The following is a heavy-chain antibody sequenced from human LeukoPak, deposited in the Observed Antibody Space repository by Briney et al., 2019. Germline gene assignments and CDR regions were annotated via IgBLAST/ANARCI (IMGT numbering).Heavy chain of an antibody. J-gene: IGHJ3*02. Sequence: SETLSLTCAVYGGSFSGYYWSWIRQPPGKGLEWIGEINHSGSTNYNPSLKSRVTISVDTSKNQFSLKLSSVTAADTAAYYCARGERLNTMTQGGCAFDIWGQGTMVTVSS. CDR2: INHSGST. D-gene: IGHD3-22*01. CDR1: GGSFSGYY. CDR3: ARGERLNTMTQGGCAFDI. V-gene: IGHV4-34*01.